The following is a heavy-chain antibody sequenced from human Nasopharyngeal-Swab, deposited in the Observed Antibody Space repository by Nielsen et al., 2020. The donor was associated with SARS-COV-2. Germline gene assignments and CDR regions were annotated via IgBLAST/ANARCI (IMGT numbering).Heavy chain of an antibody. CDR3: ARHPPLSGFDY. CDR1: GGSISSYY. D-gene: IGHD3-9*01. Sequence: GSLRLSCSVSGGSISSYYWSWIRQPPGKGLEWIGYIHSSGHAMYNPSLRSRATISIDTSNNHLSLTLSSVTAADTAVYYCARHPPLSGFDYWGQGTLVTVPS. V-gene: IGHV4-59*08. J-gene: IGHJ4*02. CDR2: IHSSGHA.